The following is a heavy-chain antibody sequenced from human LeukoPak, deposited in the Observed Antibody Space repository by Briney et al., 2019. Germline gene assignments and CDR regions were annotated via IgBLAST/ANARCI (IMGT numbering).Heavy chain of an antibody. D-gene: IGHD3-10*01. J-gene: IGHJ4*02. Sequence: GGSLRLSCAASGFTFRSYWMHWVRQAPGKGLVWVSRINHDGSSTRYADSVKGRITVSRDNAKNTLFLQMDSLRAEDTAVYYCYLQGSYYNFDDWGQGTLVTVSS. CDR3: YLQGSYYNFDD. CDR1: GFTFRSYW. CDR2: INHDGSST. V-gene: IGHV3-74*01.